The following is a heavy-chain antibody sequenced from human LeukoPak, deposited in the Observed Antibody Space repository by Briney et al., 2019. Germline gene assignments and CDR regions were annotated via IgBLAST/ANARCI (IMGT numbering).Heavy chain of an antibody. V-gene: IGHV3-30*04. CDR1: GFTFSSYA. J-gene: IGHJ6*04. CDR2: ISFDRSDK. Sequence: GGSLRLSCAASGFTFSSYAMHWVRQAPGKGLEWVAAISFDRSDKYYADSVKGRFTISRDNSKNTLYLQMNSLRVEDTAVNYCARACSGSRCYYYGMDVWGKGTTVTVSS. CDR3: ARACSGSRCYYYGMDV. D-gene: IGHD2-2*01.